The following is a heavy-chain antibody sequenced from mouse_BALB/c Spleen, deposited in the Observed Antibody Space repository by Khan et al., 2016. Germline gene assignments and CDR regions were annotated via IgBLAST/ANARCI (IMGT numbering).Heavy chain of an antibody. CDR2: IWGDGST. CDR1: GFSVTCFP. Sequence: QVQLKESGPGLVAPSQSLSITCTVSGFSVTCFPVNWVRQPPGKGLEWLGVIWGDGSTDYDSGLKSRLSISKDDSKSQVFLKMNSLQTDDTARYYCASYYDYDGGFAYWGQGTLVTVSA. V-gene: IGHV2-6-7*01. J-gene: IGHJ3*01. D-gene: IGHD2-4*01. CDR3: ASYYDYDGGFAY.